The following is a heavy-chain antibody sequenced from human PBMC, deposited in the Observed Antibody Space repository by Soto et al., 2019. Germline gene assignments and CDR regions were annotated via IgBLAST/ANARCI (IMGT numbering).Heavy chain of an antibody. D-gene: IGHD3-10*01. Sequence: EVQLVESGGGLVKPGGSLRLSCAASGFTFSSYSMNWVRQAPGKGLEWVSSISSSSSYIYYADSMKGRFTISRDNAKNLLYLRMNSLRAEAAAVYYCARYYYGSGSYLPRRYYYYMDVWVKGTTVTVSS. J-gene: IGHJ6*03. CDR3: ARYYYGSGSYLPRRYYYYMDV. V-gene: IGHV3-21*01. CDR1: GFTFSSYS. CDR2: ISSSSSYI.